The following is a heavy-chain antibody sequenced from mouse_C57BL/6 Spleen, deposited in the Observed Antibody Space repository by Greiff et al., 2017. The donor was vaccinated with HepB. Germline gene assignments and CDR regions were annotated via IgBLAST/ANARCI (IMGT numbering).Heavy chain of an antibody. J-gene: IGHJ4*01. Sequence: EVKLVESGGGLVQPGGSLSLSCAASGFTFTDYYMSWVRQPPGKALEWLGFIRNKANGYTTEYSASVKGRFTISRDNSQSILYLQMNALRAEDSATYYCARYNYGYYAMDYWGQGTSVTVSS. CDR1: GFTFTDYY. D-gene: IGHD1-1*01. V-gene: IGHV7-3*01. CDR2: IRNKANGYTT. CDR3: ARYNYGYYAMDY.